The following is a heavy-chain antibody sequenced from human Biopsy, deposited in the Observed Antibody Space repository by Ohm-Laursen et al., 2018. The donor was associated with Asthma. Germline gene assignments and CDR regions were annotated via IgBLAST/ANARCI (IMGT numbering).Heavy chain of an antibody. V-gene: IGHV4-34*01. Sequence: SDTLSLTCGVYRGSLRVYVWSWIRQPPGKGLEWIGESNQGGSPTFNPSLKSRVTISRDTSKNQLSLKLKSVTAADTAIYYCARGPEWSGLDIWGQGTTVTVSS. D-gene: IGHD3-3*01. J-gene: IGHJ6*02. CDR1: RGSLRVYV. CDR3: ARGPEWSGLDI. CDR2: SNQGGSP.